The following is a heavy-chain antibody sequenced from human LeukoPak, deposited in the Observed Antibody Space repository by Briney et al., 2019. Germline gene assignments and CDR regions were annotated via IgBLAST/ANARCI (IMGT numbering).Heavy chain of an antibody. D-gene: IGHD3-22*01. J-gene: IGHJ4*02. V-gene: IGHV3-23*01. CDR3: ARDYSPYYYDSSGSDY. CDR2: ISGSGGST. CDR1: GFTFSSYA. Sequence: PGGSLRLSCAASGFTFSSYAMSWVRQAPGKGLEWVSAISGSGGSTYYADSVKGRFTISRDNSKNTLHLQMNSLRAEDTAVYYCARDYSPYYYDSSGSDYWGQGTLVTASS.